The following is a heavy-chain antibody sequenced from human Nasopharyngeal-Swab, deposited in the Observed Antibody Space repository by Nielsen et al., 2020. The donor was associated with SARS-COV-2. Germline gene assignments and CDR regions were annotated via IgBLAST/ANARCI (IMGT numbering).Heavy chain of an antibody. D-gene: IGHD3-22*01. V-gene: IGHV1-69*13. CDR1: GGTFSSYA. CDR3: ARDQNTYYDSSGYYNFDY. J-gene: IGHJ4*02. Sequence: SVKVSCKASGGTFSSYAISWVRQVPGQGLEWMGGIIPIFGTANYAQKFQGRVTITADESTSTAYMELSSLRSEDTAVYYCARDQNTYYDSSGYYNFDYWGRGTLVTVSS. CDR2: IIPIFGTA.